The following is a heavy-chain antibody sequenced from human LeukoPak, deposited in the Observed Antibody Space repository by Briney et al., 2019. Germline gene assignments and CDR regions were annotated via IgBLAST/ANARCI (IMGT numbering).Heavy chain of an antibody. CDR1: GGSISSYY. D-gene: IGHD6-13*01. J-gene: IGHJ6*03. CDR2: IYYSGST. CDR3: ARGSSSWYYYYYYMDV. Sequence: SETLSLTCTVSGGSISSYYWSWIRQPPGKGLEGIGYIYYSGSTNYNPSLKSRVTISVDTSKNQFSLKLSSVTAADTAVYYCARGSSSWYYYYYYMDVWGKGTTVTVSS. V-gene: IGHV4-59*01.